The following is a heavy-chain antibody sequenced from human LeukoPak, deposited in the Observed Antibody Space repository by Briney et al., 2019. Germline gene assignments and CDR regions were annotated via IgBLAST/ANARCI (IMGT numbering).Heavy chain of an antibody. Sequence: SCKASVGTFSSYAISWVRQAPRKGLEWVSGISGGGEKTHFTDSVKGRFSISRDNSKSTLFLQLNSLRPEDTAVYYCVRGGDDILTGYFPFDKWGQGTLVTVSS. V-gene: IGHV3-23*01. CDR1: VGTFSSYA. D-gene: IGHD3-9*01. J-gene: IGHJ4*02. CDR3: VRGGDDILTGYFPFDK. CDR2: ISGGGEKT.